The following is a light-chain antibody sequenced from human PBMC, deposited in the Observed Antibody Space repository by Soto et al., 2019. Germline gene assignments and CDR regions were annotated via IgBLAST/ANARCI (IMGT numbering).Light chain of an antibody. J-gene: IGKJ2*01. Sequence: EIVLTQSPGTLSLSPGERATLSCRASQSVRSIYLAWYQQKPGQAPRLLIYGATSRATGIPDRFSGSGSGTDFTLTISRLEPEYFAVYYCQQYGRPPPYTFGQGTKREIK. CDR1: QSVRSIY. CDR2: GAT. V-gene: IGKV3-20*01. CDR3: QQYGRPPPYT.